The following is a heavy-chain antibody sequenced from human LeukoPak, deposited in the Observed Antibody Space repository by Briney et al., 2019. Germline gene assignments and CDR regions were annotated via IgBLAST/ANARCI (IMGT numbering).Heavy chain of an antibody. CDR3: ARVLGKLQPYYYYYGMDV. CDR2: IKQDGSEK. V-gene: IGHV3-7*01. J-gene: IGHJ6*02. Sequence: PGGSLRLSCAASEFSFSNYWMSWVRQAPGKGLEWVASIKQDGSEKYYVDSVKGRFTISRDNAKNSLYLQMNYLRAEDTAVYYCARVLGKLQPYYYYYGMDVWGQGTTVTVSS. CDR1: EFSFSNYW. D-gene: IGHD3-16*01.